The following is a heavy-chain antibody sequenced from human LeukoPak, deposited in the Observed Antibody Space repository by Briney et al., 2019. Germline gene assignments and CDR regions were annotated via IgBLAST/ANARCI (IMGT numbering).Heavy chain of an antibody. V-gene: IGHV4-59*08. J-gene: IGHJ5*02. Sequence: SETLSLTCTVSGGSISSYYWSWIRQPPGKGLEWIGYIYYSGSTNYNPSFKSRVTISIDTSKNQFSLKLSSVTAADTAVYYCARGEYYYGSGSLNWFDPWGQGTLVTVSS. CDR2: IYYSGST. D-gene: IGHD3-10*01. CDR1: GGSISSYY. CDR3: ARGEYYYGSGSLNWFDP.